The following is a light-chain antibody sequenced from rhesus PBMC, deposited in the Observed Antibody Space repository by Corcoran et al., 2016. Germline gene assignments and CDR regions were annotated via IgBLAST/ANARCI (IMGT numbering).Light chain of an antibody. CDR2: KAS. J-gene: IGKJ3*01. CDR3: QQYSSSLIFT. CDR1: QSISSW. V-gene: IGKV1-22*01. Sequence: DIQMTQSPSSLSASVGDTVTITCRASQSISSWLAWYQQKPGKAPKLLIYKASSLQSGVPSRFSGSGAGTNFTHTIRSLQSEDFATYYCQQYSSSLIFTFGPGTKLDIK.